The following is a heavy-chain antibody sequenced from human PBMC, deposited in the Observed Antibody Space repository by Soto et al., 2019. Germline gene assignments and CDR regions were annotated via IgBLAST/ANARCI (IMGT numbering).Heavy chain of an antibody. J-gene: IGHJ5*02. CDR1: GGSISSGDYY. Sequence: QVQLQESGPGLVKPSQTLSLTCTVSGGSISSGDYYWSWIRQPPGKGLEWIGYIYYSGSTYYNPSLKGRVNISVDTAKNQFSPKLSSVTAADTAVYYWARVLARAWFDPWGQGTLVTVSS. V-gene: IGHV4-30-4*01. CDR3: ARVLARAWFDP. CDR2: IYYSGST.